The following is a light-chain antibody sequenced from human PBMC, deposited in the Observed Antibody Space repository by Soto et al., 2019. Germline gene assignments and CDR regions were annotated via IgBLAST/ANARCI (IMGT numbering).Light chain of an antibody. CDR2: DNS. CDR3: AAWDDSLSVYV. Sequence: QSLLTQPPSVSGAPGQRLTISCTGSSSNIGAGYDVHWYQHLPRTAPKLLIFDNSHRPSGVPDRFSGSKSVTSASLAITGLRSEDEADYYCAAWDDSLSVYVLGTGTKVTV. CDR1: SSNIGAGYD. V-gene: IGLV1-40*01. J-gene: IGLJ1*01.